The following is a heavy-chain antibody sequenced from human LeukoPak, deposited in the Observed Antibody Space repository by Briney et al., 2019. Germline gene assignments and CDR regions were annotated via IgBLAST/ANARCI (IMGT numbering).Heavy chain of an antibody. CDR2: IYYSGST. J-gene: IGHJ4*02. CDR1: GGSLSSGGYS. V-gene: IGHV4-61*08. CDR3: ARTQKDYGDCFDY. Sequence: SETLSLTCAVCGGSLSSGGYSWSWIRQPPGKRLEWIGYIYYSGSTNYNPSLKSRVTISVDTFKHQFSLKLTSVTAADTAVYYCARTQKDYGDCFDYWGQGSLVTVSS. D-gene: IGHD4-17*01.